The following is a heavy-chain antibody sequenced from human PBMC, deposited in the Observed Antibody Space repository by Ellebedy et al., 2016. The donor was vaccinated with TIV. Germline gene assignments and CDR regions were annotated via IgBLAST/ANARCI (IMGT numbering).Heavy chain of an antibody. CDR1: GFTFSDYY. V-gene: IGHV3-11*04. J-gene: IGHJ5*01. Sequence: PGGSLRLSCAASGFTFSDYYMGWIRQAPGKGLEWVSYMSPFDTTSYYADSVKGRFAISRDNAKNSLFLQMNSLSAEDTAVYYCARGRCGINCWFDYWGQGTLVTVSS. CDR3: ARGRCGINCWFDY. D-gene: IGHD1-20*01. CDR2: MSPFDTTS.